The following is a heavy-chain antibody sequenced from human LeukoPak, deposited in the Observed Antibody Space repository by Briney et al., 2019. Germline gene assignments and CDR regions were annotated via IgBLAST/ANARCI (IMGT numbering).Heavy chain of an antibody. CDR2: INPNSGGT. Sequence: ASVKVSCKASGYTFTGYYMHWVRQAPGQGLEWMGWINPNSGGTNYAQKFQGRVTMTRDTSISTAYMELSRLRSDDTAVYYCARGARGLLWSKGPLNYYYYMDVWGKGTTVTVSS. J-gene: IGHJ6*03. CDR1: GYTFTGYY. CDR3: ARGARGLLWSKGPLNYYYYMDV. V-gene: IGHV1-2*02. D-gene: IGHD3-10*01.